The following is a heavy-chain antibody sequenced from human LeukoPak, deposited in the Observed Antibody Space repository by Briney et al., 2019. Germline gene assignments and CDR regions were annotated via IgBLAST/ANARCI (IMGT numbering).Heavy chain of an antibody. Sequence: GGSLGLSCAASGFTFSSYSMNWVRQAPGKGLEWVSSISSSSSYIYYADSVKGRFTISRDNAKNSLYLQMNSLRAEDTAVYYCASSSIAAPDYWGQGTLVTVSS. CDR2: ISSSSSYI. J-gene: IGHJ4*02. V-gene: IGHV3-21*01. CDR3: ASSSIAAPDY. CDR1: GFTFSSYS. D-gene: IGHD6-6*01.